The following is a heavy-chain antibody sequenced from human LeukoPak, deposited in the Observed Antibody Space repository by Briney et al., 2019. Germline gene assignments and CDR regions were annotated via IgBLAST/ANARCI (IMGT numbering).Heavy chain of an antibody. Sequence: PGGSLRLSCAASGFTFSSYAMSWVRQAPGKGLEWVSGISGSGGTTYYADSVKGRFTISRDNSKNTLYLQMNSLRAEDTAVYYCEKLGGSGSYYYYMDVWGKGTTVTVSS. D-gene: IGHD3-22*01. CDR2: ISGSGGTT. CDR1: GFTFSSYA. J-gene: IGHJ6*03. CDR3: EKLGGSGSYYYYMDV. V-gene: IGHV3-23*01.